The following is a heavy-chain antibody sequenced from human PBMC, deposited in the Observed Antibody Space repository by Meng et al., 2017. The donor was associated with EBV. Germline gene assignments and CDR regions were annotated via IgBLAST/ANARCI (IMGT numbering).Heavy chain of an antibody. D-gene: IGHD3-10*01. CDR2: FLPRLGAP. CDR1: GGPFRYYA. Sequence: VQVVQSAAEVKKPGSSVKVSCKTSGGPFRYYAISWVRQAPGQGLGWLGGFLPRLGAPNYAQKFHGRVKITADESTSTHYMDLSSLRSEDTAIYYCASESGRGYTPDYWGQGTLVTVSS. J-gene: IGHJ4*02. V-gene: IGHV1-69*01. CDR3: ASESGRGYTPDY.